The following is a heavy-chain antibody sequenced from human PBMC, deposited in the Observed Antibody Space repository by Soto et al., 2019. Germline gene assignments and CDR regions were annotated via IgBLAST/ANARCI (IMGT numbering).Heavy chain of an antibody. CDR1: GFTFSNYN. CDR2: ISSSTSTI. Sequence: LRLSCAASGFTFSNYNMNWVRQAPGKGLEWISYISSSTSTIFYADSVKGRFTISRDNAKNSLFLQMNSLRDEDTAVYYCARDGSGSYHTDYWGQGTLVTVSS. CDR3: ARDGSGSYHTDY. J-gene: IGHJ4*02. V-gene: IGHV3-48*02. D-gene: IGHD1-26*01.